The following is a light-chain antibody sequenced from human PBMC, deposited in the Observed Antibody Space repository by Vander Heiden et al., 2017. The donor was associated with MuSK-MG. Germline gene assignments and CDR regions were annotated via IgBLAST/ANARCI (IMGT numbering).Light chain of an antibody. CDR3: AAGGDSMSGRVV. CDR2: WNN. CDR1: SSNIGSNY. V-gene: IGLV1-47*01. J-gene: IGLJ2*01. Sequence: QSVLTQPPSASGTHGQRVTISCSGSSSNIGSNYVYWYQQLPGTATQLRSLWNNQRPSGVPDRFSCSKSCTSDYPGIRGRRSEDDAEEYGAAGGDSMSGRVVFGGGTKLTVL.